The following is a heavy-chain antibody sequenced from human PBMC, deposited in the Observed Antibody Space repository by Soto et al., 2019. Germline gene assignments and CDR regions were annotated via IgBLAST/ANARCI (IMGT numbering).Heavy chain of an antibody. J-gene: IGHJ5*02. CDR2: FYYRGST. V-gene: IGHV4-31*03. CDR1: GGSISTGGYY. Sequence: QVQLQESGPGLVKPSQTLSLTCTVSGGSISTGGYYWNWTRQHPGKGLEWIGYFYYRGSTYYNPSLKSRVTSSVNTSKNQFSLKLSSVTAAATAVYYCARSVFPWGQGTLVTVSS. CDR3: ARSVFP.